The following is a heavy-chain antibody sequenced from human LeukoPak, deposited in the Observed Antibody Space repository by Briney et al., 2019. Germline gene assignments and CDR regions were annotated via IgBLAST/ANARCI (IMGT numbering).Heavy chain of an antibody. CDR3: ARSGSDYDFWSGYPIPPDY. CDR2: IIPIFGTA. J-gene: IGHJ4*02. D-gene: IGHD3-3*01. V-gene: IGHV1-69*13. CDR1: GYTFSAYG. Sequence: GASVKVSCKASGYTFSAYGITWVRQAPGQGLEWMGGIIPIFGTANYAQKFQGRVTITADESTSTAYMELSSLRSEDTAVYYCARSGSDYDFWSGYPIPPDYWGQGTLVTVSS.